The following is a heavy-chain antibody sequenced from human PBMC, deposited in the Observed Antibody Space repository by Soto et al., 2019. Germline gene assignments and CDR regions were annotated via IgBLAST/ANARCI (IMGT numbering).Heavy chain of an antibody. CDR3: ARDRGGYCSSTSCYDAFDI. J-gene: IGHJ3*02. D-gene: IGHD2-2*01. V-gene: IGHV1-69*10. CDR1: GGTFSSYA. Sequence: ASVKVSCKASGGTFSSYAISWVRQAPGQGLEWMGGIIPILGIANYAQKFQGRVKITADKSTSTAYMELSSLRSEDTAVYYCARDRGGYCSSTSCYDAFDIWGQGTMVTVS. CDR2: IIPILGIA.